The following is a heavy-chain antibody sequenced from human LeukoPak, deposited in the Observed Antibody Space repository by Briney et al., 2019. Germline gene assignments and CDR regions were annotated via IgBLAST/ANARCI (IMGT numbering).Heavy chain of an antibody. D-gene: IGHD3-10*01. Sequence: ASVKVSCKASGYTFTIYGISWVRQAPGQGLEWMGWISAYNGNTNYAQKLQGRVTITTDTSTSTAYMELRSLRSDDTAVYYCARGWFGEFRNDYNWFDAWGQGTLVTVSS. CDR1: GYTFTIYG. J-gene: IGHJ5*02. CDR2: ISAYNGNT. CDR3: ARGWFGEFRNDYNWFDA. V-gene: IGHV1-18*01.